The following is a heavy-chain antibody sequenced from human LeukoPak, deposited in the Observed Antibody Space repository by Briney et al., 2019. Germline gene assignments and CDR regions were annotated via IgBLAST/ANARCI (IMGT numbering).Heavy chain of an antibody. D-gene: IGHD2-2*01. CDR2: IKQDGSEK. Sequence: GGSLRLSCAASGFTLSNCWMSWVRQAPGKGLEWVANIKQDGSEKYYVDSVKGRFTIPRDNAKNSLYLQMNGLRAEDTAVYYCARGLVVGPSAHSAIFDYWGQGTLVTVSS. V-gene: IGHV3-7*01. CDR3: ARGLVVGPSAHSAIFDY. CDR1: GFTLSNCW. J-gene: IGHJ4*02.